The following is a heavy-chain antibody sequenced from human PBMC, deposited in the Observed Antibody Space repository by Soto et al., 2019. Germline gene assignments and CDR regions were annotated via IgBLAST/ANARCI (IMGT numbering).Heavy chain of an antibody. Sequence: EVQLLESGGGLVQPGGSLRLSCAASGFTFSSYAMSWVRQAPGKGLEWVSAISGSGGSTYYADSVKGRFTISRDNSKNTLYLQMNSLRADDTAVYYCAKTVYYDFWSGPSRFDYWGQGTVVTVSS. CDR2: ISGSGGST. V-gene: IGHV3-23*01. CDR3: AKTVYYDFWSGPSRFDY. CDR1: GFTFSSYA. J-gene: IGHJ4*02. D-gene: IGHD3-3*01.